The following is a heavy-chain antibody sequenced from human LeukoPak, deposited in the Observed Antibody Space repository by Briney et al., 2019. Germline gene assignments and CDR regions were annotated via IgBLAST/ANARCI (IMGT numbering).Heavy chain of an antibody. CDR1: GGPMFSYY. D-gene: IGHD5-12*01. J-gene: IGHJ6*03. Sequence: SETLSLTCTVSGGPMFSYYWSWIRQTAGKGLEWIGRFYPGVGTDYNPSLKSRVTMSVDTSKNQFALKLSAVTAADTAVYYCARMGLRYYYYYMDVWGKGTTVTVSS. V-gene: IGHV4-4*07. CDR2: FYPGVGT. CDR3: ARMGLRYYYYYMDV.